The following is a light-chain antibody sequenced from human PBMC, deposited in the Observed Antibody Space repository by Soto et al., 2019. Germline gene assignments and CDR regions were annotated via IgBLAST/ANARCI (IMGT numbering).Light chain of an antibody. V-gene: IGLV2-14*01. Sequence: QSALTQPASVSGSPGQSITISCTGTSSDVGGYNYVSWSQQHPGKAPKLIIYEVSNRPSGVSSRFSGSKSGNTASLTISGLQADDESDYYCSSYADSSARDYVFGGGTKVTVL. CDR1: SSDVGGYNY. CDR2: EVS. J-gene: IGLJ1*01. CDR3: SSYADSSARDYV.